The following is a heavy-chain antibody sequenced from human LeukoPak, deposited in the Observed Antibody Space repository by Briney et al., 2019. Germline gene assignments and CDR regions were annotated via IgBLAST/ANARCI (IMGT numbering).Heavy chain of an antibody. CDR3: ARVAPPHDYGDRDRSAFDI. V-gene: IGHV1-18*01. Sequence: ASVKVSCKASGYTFTSYGISWVRQAPGQGLEWMGWISAYNGNTNYAQKFQGRVTMTTDTSTSTAYMELRSLRSDDTAVYYCARVAPPHDYGDRDRSAFDIWGQGTMVTVSS. CDR2: ISAYNGNT. CDR1: GYTFTSYG. J-gene: IGHJ3*02. D-gene: IGHD4-17*01.